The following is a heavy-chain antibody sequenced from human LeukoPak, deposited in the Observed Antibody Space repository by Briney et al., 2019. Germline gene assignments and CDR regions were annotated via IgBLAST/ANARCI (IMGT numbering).Heavy chain of an antibody. CDR3: AREDYSSSWYYFDY. J-gene: IGHJ4*02. Sequence: SETLSLTCTVSGYSISTGYYWDWIRQPPGKGLEWIGTFYHGGSTYYNPSLKSRVTISVDTSKNQFSLKLSSVTAADTAVYYCAREDYSSSWYYFDYWGQGTLVTVSS. V-gene: IGHV4-38-2*02. CDR2: FYHGGST. CDR1: GYSISTGYY. D-gene: IGHD6-13*01.